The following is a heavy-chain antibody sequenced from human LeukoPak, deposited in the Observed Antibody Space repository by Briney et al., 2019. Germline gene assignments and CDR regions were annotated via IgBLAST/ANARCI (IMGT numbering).Heavy chain of an antibody. J-gene: IGHJ3*02. Sequence: GESLKISCKGSGYSFTTYWIGWVRQMPGKGREWMAIIFPGDSDTSYSPSFRGQVTISADKSISTAYLQWRSLKASDTAMYYCARPNLMAASSNDAFGIWGQGTMVTVSS. CDR1: GYSFTTYW. V-gene: IGHV5-51*01. D-gene: IGHD6-13*01. CDR2: IFPGDSDT. CDR3: ARPNLMAASSNDAFGI.